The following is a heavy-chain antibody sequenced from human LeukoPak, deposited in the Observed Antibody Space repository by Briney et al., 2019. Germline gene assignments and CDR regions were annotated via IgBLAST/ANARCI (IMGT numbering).Heavy chain of an antibody. J-gene: IGHJ4*02. Sequence: SETLSLTCAVYGGSFSGYYWSWIRQPPGKGLEWIGEINHSGSTNYNPSLKSRVTISVDTSKNQFSLKLSSVTAADTAAYYCARDKIVPGGYYFDYWGQGTLVTVSS. V-gene: IGHV4-34*09. D-gene: IGHD3-16*01. CDR1: GGSFSGYY. CDR3: ARDKIVPGGYYFDY. CDR2: INHSGST.